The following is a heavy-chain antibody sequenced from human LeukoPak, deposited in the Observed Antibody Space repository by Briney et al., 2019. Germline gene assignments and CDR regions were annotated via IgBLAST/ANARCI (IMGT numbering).Heavy chain of an antibody. D-gene: IGHD6-19*01. CDR1: GFTFSSYW. CDR3: ALDLTGRYDY. Sequence: GGSLRLSCAASGFTFSSYWMHWVRQVPGKGLVWVSRINTDGSYTSYADSVKGRLTTSRDNAKNTLYLKMNSLRAEDTAVYYCALDLTGRYDYWGQGTLVTVSS. CDR2: INTDGSYT. V-gene: IGHV3-74*01. J-gene: IGHJ4*02.